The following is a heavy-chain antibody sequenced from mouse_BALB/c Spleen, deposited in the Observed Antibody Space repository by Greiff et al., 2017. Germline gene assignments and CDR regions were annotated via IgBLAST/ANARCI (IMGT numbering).Heavy chain of an antibody. D-gene: IGHD2-1*01. V-gene: IGHV1-54*01. CDR2: INPGSGGT. J-gene: IGHJ4*01. CDR3: AKSWGNYNAMDY. Sequence: QVQLKQSGAELVRPGTSVKVSCKASGYAFTNYLIEWVKQRPGQGLEWIGVINPGSGGTNYNEKFKGKATLTADKSSSTAYMQLSSLTSDDSAVYFCAKSWGNYNAMDYWGQGTSVTVSS. CDR1: GYAFTNYL.